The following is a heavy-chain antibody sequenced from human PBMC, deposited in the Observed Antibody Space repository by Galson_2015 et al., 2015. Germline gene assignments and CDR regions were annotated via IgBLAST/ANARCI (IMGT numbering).Heavy chain of an antibody. Sequence: STITASGGVTFYAGSVTGRFTISRDNSKSALYLQMNSLRAGDTAVYYCAKNPVPAALTGSYYYMDFWGKGTTVTVSS. CDR3: AKNPVPAALTGSYYYMDF. D-gene: IGHD2-2*01. V-gene: IGHV3-23*01. CDR2: ITASGGVT. J-gene: IGHJ6*03.